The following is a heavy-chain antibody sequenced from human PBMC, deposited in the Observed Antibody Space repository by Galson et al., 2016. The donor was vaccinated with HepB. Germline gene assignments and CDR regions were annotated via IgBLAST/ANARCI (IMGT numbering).Heavy chain of an antibody. Sequence: SLRLSCAASGFTFDGYALHWVRQGPGKGLEWVSGISWNSGSIIYAEYAKGRFTISRDNARNSLFLQMNSLRPEDTALYFCVKDISPGLPGPYGMDVWGQGTTVTVSS. CDR1: GFTFDGYA. V-gene: IGHV3-9*01. CDR2: ISWNSGSI. J-gene: IGHJ6*02. D-gene: IGHD3-16*01. CDR3: VKDISPGLPGPYGMDV.